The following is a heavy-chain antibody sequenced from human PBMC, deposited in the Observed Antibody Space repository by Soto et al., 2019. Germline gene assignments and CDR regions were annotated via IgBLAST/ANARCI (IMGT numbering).Heavy chain of an antibody. Sequence: GGSLRLSCAASGFTFNNYSMNWVRQAPGKGLEWVSSISRSSTYIYNADSVKGRFTISRDNAKNSLYLQMNSLRAEDTAVYYCARSVLLRFLEWSSSPLDVWGKGTTVTVSS. CDR2: ISRSSTYI. V-gene: IGHV3-21*01. J-gene: IGHJ6*04. CDR1: GFTFNNYS. D-gene: IGHD3-3*01. CDR3: ARSVLLRFLEWSSSPLDV.